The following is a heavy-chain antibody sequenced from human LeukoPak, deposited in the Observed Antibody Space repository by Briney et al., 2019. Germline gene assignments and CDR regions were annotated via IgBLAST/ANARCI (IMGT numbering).Heavy chain of an antibody. J-gene: IGHJ4*02. V-gene: IGHV3-33*01. CDR2: IWYDGSNK. Sequence: GGSLRLSCAASGFTFSSYGMHWVRQAPGKGLEWVAVIWYDGSNKYYADSVKGRFTISRDNSKNTLHLQMNSLRAEDTAVYYCTREDHSNYNYWGQGTLVTVSS. D-gene: IGHD4-11*01. CDR3: TREDHSNYNY. CDR1: GFTFSSYG.